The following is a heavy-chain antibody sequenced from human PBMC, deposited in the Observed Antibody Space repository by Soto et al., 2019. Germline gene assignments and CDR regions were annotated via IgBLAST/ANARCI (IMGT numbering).Heavy chain of an antibody. J-gene: IGHJ5*02. V-gene: IGHV4-34*01. D-gene: IGHD6-13*01. CDR1: GGSFSGYY. Sequence: SETLSLTCAVYGGSFSGYYWSWIRQPPGKGLEWIGEINHSGSTNYNPSLKSRVTISVDTSKNQFSLKLSSVTAADAAVYYCARGSTWQGRDWFDPWGQGTLVTVSS. CDR3: ARGSTWQGRDWFDP. CDR2: INHSGST.